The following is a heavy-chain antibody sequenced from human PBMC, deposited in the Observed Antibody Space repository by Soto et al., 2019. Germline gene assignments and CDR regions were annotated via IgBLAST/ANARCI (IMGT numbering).Heavy chain of an antibody. CDR1: GGTFSSYA. J-gene: IGHJ5*02. CDR2: IIPIFGTA. D-gene: IGHD3-3*01. Sequence: ASVKVSCTASGGTFSSYAISWVRQAPGQGLEWMGGIIPIFGTANYAQKFQGRVTITADESTSTAYMELSSLRSEDTAVYYCTLMYYDFWSGYPDHWGQGTLVTVSS. V-gene: IGHV1-69*13. CDR3: TLMYYDFWSGYPDH.